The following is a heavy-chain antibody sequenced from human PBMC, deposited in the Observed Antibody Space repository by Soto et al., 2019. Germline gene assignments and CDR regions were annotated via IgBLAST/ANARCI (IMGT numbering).Heavy chain of an antibody. CDR2: TYHSGTT. Sequence: SATLSLTCAVSGDSINNSHWWSWVRQTPGKGLEWIGETYHSGTTNYNLSLKTRVTISIDKSKIQFSLKMNSVTAADTAVYYCAREVNSSPARGPNWFDPWGQGTLVTVSS. CDR3: AREVNSSPARGPNWFDP. CDR1: GDSINNSHW. J-gene: IGHJ5*02. V-gene: IGHV4-4*02. D-gene: IGHD6-13*01.